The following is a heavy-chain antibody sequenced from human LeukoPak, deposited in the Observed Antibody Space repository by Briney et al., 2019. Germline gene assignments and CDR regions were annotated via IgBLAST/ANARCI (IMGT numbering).Heavy chain of an antibody. J-gene: IGHJ4*02. D-gene: IGHD4-17*01. CDR1: GGSISSGGYY. Sequence: SQTLSLTCTVSGGSISSGGYYWSWIRQHPGKGLEWIGYIYYSGSTYYNPSLKSRVTKSVDTSKNQFSLKLSSVTAADTAVYYCARADYGLGPSYFDYWGQGTLVTVSS. CDR3: ARADYGLGPSYFDY. CDR2: IYYSGST. V-gene: IGHV4-31*03.